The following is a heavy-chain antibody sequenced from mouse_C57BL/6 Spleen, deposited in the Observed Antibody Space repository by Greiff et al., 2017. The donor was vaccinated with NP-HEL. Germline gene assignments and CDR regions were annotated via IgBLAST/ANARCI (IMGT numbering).Heavy chain of an antibody. J-gene: IGHJ1*03. Sequence: VQLQQSGAELVRPGTSVKVSCKASGYAFTNYLIEWVKQRPGQGLEWIGVINPGSGGTNYNEKFKSKATLTADKSSSTAYMQLSSLTSEDSAVYFCAILKDYWYFDVWGTGTTVTVSS. CDR2: INPGSGGT. CDR1: GYAFTNYL. CDR3: AILKDYWYFDV. V-gene: IGHV1-54*01. D-gene: IGHD1-3*01.